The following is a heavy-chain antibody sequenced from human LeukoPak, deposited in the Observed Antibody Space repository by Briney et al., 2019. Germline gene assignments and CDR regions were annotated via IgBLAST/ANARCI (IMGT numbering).Heavy chain of an antibody. J-gene: IGHJ5*02. Sequence: SETLSLTCTVAGYSISSGYYWGWIRQPPGKGLEWIGNFYHSGLTYYNPSLKSRVTISVDTSKNQFSLKLSSVTAADTAVYYCARHTMVRGVSGGNWFDPWGQGTLVTVSS. D-gene: IGHD3-10*01. V-gene: IGHV4-38-2*02. CDR1: GYSISSGYY. CDR2: FYHSGLT. CDR3: ARHTMVRGVSGGNWFDP.